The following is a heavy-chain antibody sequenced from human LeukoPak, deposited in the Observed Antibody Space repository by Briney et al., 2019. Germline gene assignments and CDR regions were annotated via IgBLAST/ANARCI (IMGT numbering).Heavy chain of an antibody. D-gene: IGHD3-16*01. J-gene: IGHJ4*02. Sequence: KPSETLSLTCAVYGASFSDNYWSWIRQFPEKGLEWIGEINNSGSTSYNPYLNSRVIMSVDVSKNQFSLRLSSVTAADTAVYYCARGGYGPRLGNWGQGTLVTVSS. CDR2: INNSGST. V-gene: IGHV4-34*01. CDR3: ARGGYGPRLGN. CDR1: GASFSDNY.